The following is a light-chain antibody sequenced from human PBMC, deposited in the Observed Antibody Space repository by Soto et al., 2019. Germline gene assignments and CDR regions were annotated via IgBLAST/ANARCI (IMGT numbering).Light chain of an antibody. CDR2: EVS. CDR3: SSYTSSSARV. CDR1: SSDIGGYDF. V-gene: IGLV2-14*01. J-gene: IGLJ1*01. Sequence: QSALTQPISVSGSPGQSITISCTGTSSDIGGYDFVSWYQQHPGKAPKLMIYEVSNRPSGVSNRFSGSKSGNTASLTISGLQAEDEADYFCSSYTSSSARVFGPGTKLTVL.